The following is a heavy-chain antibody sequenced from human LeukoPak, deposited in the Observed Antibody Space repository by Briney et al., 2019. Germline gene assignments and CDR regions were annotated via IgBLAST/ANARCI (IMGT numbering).Heavy chain of an antibody. V-gene: IGHV1-2*02. CDR1: GDTFSDYN. Sequence: AASVRVSCKTSGDTFSDYNLRWVRHAPGQGLEWMGWINDSSGGTKYVQKFQGRVTMTRDTSISTGYMELSRLRSDDTAVYYCARHIRGSYVEGAFDVWGQGRMVTVS. CDR3: ARHIRGSYVEGAFDV. J-gene: IGHJ3*01. D-gene: IGHD1-26*01. CDR2: INDSSGGT.